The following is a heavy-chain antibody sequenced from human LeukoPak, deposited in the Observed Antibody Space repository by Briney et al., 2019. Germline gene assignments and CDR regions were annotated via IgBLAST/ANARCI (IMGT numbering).Heavy chain of an antibody. CDR2: INPNSGGT. CDR1: GYTFTGYY. Sequence: ASVKVSCKASGYTFTGYYMHWVRQAPGQGLEWMGWINPNSGGTNYAQKFQGRVTMTRDTSISTAYMELSRLRSDDTAVYYCAREEVAVAVAGIDYWGQGTLVTVSS. J-gene: IGHJ4*02. D-gene: IGHD6-19*01. CDR3: AREEVAVAVAGIDY. V-gene: IGHV1-2*02.